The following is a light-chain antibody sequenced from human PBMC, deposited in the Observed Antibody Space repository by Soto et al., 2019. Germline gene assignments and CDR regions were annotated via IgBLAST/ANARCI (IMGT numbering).Light chain of an antibody. J-gene: IGKJ4*01. CDR1: QSVSST. V-gene: IGKV3-15*01. CDR2: GAS. Sequence: EIVMTQSPATLSVSPGERATLSCRASQSVSSTLAWYQQKPGQAPRLLIYGASSRATGIPVRFSGSGSGTEFTLTISSLQPEDFAVYYCQQYTDWPWGTFGGGTKVDIK. CDR3: QQYTDWPWGT.